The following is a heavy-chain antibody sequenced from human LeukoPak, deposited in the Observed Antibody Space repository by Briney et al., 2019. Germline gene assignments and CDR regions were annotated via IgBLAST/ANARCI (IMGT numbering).Heavy chain of an antibody. CDR3: ARVGGIYNSYYGLDV. CDR2: IYYSGST. D-gene: IGHD5-24*01. V-gene: IGHV4-39*07. Sequence: SETLSLTCTVSGGSISSSSYYWGWIRQPPGKGLEWIGSIYYSGSTYYNPSLKSRVTISVDTSKNQFSLKLSSVTAADTAVYYCARVGGIYNSYYGLDVWGQGTTVTVSS. J-gene: IGHJ6*02. CDR1: GGSISSSSYY.